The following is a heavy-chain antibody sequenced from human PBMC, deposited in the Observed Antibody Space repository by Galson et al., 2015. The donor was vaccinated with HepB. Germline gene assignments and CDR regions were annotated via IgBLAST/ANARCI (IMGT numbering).Heavy chain of an antibody. V-gene: IGHV3-30*18. CDR2: ISYDGSNK. Sequence: SLRLSCAASGFTFSSYGMHWVRQAPGKGLEWVAVISYDGSNKYYADSVKGRFTISRDNSKNTLYLQMNSLRAEDTAVYYCAKERQWLKYWGQGTLVTVSS. D-gene: IGHD6-19*01. J-gene: IGHJ4*02. CDR3: AKERQWLKY. CDR1: GFTFSSYG.